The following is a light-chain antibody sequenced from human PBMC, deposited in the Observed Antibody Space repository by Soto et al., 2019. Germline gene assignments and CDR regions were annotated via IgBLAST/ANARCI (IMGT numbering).Light chain of an antibody. CDR3: QQRSNWPPIT. J-gene: IGKJ5*01. Sequence: EIVMTQSPATLSVSPGERATLSCRASQSVGNNLAWYQQKPGQAPRLLIHGASIRATGVPARFSGSGSGTDFTLTISSLEPEDFAVYYCQQRSNWPPITFGQGTRLEIK. CDR2: GAS. V-gene: IGKV3-11*01. CDR1: QSVGNN.